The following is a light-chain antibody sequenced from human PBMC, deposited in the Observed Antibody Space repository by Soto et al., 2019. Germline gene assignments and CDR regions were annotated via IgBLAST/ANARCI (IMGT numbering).Light chain of an antibody. CDR2: DVS. J-gene: IGKJ1*01. V-gene: IGKV3-11*01. CDR1: QNISNY. Sequence: IVLTQSPATLSWSPGKRATLSCGASQNISNYLIWYQQKTGQAPRLLIYDVSNRAAGIPARFSGSGYGTDFTLTISSLETEDFAVYYCQQRSNWPRTFGQGTKVDIK. CDR3: QQRSNWPRT.